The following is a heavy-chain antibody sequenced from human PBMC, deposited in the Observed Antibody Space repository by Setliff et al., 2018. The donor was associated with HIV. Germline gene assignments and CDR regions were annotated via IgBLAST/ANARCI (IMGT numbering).Heavy chain of an antibody. CDR1: KITFKTYS. V-gene: IGHV3-48*04. CDR2: ISGSDGTV. Sequence: GSLRLSCVASKITFKTYSMNWVRQAPGKGLEWVSYISGSDGTVFYADSVRGRFIISRDDAKNSLYLQRNSLRAEDTAVYYCASGSGYCTKGDCYIGVHRTPDKYYFDSWGQGTLVTVS. J-gene: IGHJ4*02. D-gene: IGHD2-8*01. CDR3: ASGSGYCTKGDCYIGVHRTPDKYYFDS.